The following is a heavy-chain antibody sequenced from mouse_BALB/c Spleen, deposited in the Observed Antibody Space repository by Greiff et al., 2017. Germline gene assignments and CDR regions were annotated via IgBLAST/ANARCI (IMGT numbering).Heavy chain of an antibody. V-gene: IGHV5-6-3*01. D-gene: IGHD2-10*02. J-gene: IGHJ4*01. CDR3: AREGVWYPYYAMDY. CDR2: INSNGGST. CDR1: GFTFSSYG. Sequence: EVQLVESGGGLVQPGGSLKLSCAASGFTFSSYGMSWVRQTPDKRLELVATINSNGGSTYYPDSVKGRFTISRDNAKNTLYLQMSSLKSEDTAMYYCAREGVWYPYYAMDYWGQGTSVTVSS.